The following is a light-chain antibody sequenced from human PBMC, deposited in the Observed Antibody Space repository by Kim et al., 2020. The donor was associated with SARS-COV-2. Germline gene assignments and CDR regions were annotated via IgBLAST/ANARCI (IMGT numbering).Light chain of an antibody. J-gene: IGKJ1*01. Sequence: ASVGDRVTITCRASQSINNLLAWYQQKPGKAPKLLIYKASTLESGVPSRFSGSGSATEFTLTISSLQTDDFATYYCQQYSTYSWTFGQGTKVDIK. V-gene: IGKV1-5*03. CDR2: KAS. CDR3: QQYSTYSWT. CDR1: QSINNL.